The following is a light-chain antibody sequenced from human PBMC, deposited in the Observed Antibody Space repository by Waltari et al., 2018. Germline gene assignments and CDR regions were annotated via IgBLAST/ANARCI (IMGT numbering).Light chain of an antibody. J-gene: IGKJ3*01. V-gene: IGKV1-12*01. CDR1: QDINIW. CDR3: QQANSLPFT. CDR2: AAS. Sequence: DIQMTQSPSSVSASVGDRVTITCRASQDINIWLAWFQQRPGRAPKPLIYAASTLQSGVPSRFSGSGSGTDFTLTISSLQPEDFATYYCQQANSLPFTFGPGTNVDIK.